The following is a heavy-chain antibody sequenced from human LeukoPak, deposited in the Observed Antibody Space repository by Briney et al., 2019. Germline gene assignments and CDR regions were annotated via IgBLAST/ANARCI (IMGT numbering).Heavy chain of an antibody. CDR3: AKRRHTGISVAGAIDY. CDR1: EFTFSSYN. CDR2: ISGSGEST. J-gene: IGHJ4*02. Sequence: PGGSLRLSCAASEFTFSSYNMNWVRQAPGKGLEWVSGISGSGESTYYADSVKGRFTISRDNSKNTLYLQMNSLRAEDTAVYYCAKRRHTGISVAGAIDYWGQGTLVTVSS. D-gene: IGHD6-19*01. V-gene: IGHV3-23*01.